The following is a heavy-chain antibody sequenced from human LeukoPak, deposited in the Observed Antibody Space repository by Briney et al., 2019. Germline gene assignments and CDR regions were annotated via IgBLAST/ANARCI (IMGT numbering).Heavy chain of an antibody. CDR1: GGTFSSYA. D-gene: IGHD6-6*01. J-gene: IGHJ5*02. CDR3: ARGVPSSIAARPQDNWFDP. V-gene: IGHV1-69*05. CDR2: MIPIFGTA. Sequence: SVKVSCKASGGTFSSYAISWVRLAPGQGLEWMGGMIPIFGTANYAQKFQGRVTITTDESTSTAYMELSSLRSEDTAVYYCARGVPSSIAARPQDNWFDPWGQGTLVTVSS.